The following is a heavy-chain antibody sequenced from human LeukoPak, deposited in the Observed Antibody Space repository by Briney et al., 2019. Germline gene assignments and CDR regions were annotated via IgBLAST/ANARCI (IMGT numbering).Heavy chain of an antibody. J-gene: IGHJ4*02. CDR2: IKQDGSEK. CDR1: GFTFSDYH. D-gene: IGHD3-3*01. V-gene: IGHV3-7*01. CDR3: ASGGPDFWSGYWTWD. Sequence: GGSLRLSCAASGFTFSDYHMSWIRQAPGKGLEWVANIKQDGSEKYYVDSVKGRFTISRNNAKNSLYLQMNSLRAEDTAVYYCASGGPDFWSGYWTWDWGQGTLVTVSS.